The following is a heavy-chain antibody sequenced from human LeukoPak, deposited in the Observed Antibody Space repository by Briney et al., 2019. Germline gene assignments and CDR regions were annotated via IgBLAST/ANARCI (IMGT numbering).Heavy chain of an antibody. J-gene: IGHJ4*02. Sequence: SETLSLTCTVSGGSISSYYWSWIRQPPGKGLEWIGYIYYSGSTNYNPSLKSRVTISVDTSKNQFSLKLSSVTAADTAVYYCARDNYYVSSWGQGTLVTVSS. CDR1: GGSISSYY. CDR2: IYYSGST. V-gene: IGHV4-59*01. CDR3: ARDNYYVSS. D-gene: IGHD5-24*01.